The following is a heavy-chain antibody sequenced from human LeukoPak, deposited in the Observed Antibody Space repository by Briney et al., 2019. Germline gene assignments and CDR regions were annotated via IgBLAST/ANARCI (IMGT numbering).Heavy chain of an antibody. V-gene: IGHV1-2*02. CDR3: VREIRAISVTTD. CDR1: GYTFTDYY. D-gene: IGHD4-17*01. Sequence: DSLKVSCKASGYTFTDYYIQWVRQAPGQGLEWMGWINPHTGGTNNAQKFQGRVTMTRDTSISTAYMELSRLRSDDTAVYYCVREIRAISVTTDWGQGTLLTVSS. J-gene: IGHJ4*02. CDR2: INPHTGGT.